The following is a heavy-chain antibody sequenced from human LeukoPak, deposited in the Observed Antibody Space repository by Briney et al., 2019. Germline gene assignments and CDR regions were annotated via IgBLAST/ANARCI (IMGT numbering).Heavy chain of an antibody. CDR2: VRNDASDT. CDR3: ARDRGKDYFDS. J-gene: IGHJ4*02. Sequence: GGSLRLSCTTSGLTFTSHGFHWLRQVVGRRLEWVAFVRNDASDTYHANSVKGRFSVSRDDSKNTLYLQMNSLRPEDTAIYYCARDRGKDYFDSWGQGTQVTVSS. V-gene: IGHV3-30*02. CDR1: GLTFTSHG. D-gene: IGHD4-23*01.